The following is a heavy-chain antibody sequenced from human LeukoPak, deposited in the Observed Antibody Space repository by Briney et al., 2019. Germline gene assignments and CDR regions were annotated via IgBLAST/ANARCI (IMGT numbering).Heavy chain of an antibody. CDR1: GFTFSSYG. J-gene: IGHJ4*02. Sequence: GGSLRLSCAASGFTFSSYGIHWVRQAPGKGLEWVTFIRYDGSNKYYADSVKGRFTISRDNPKNTLYLQMNSLRAEDTAVYYCATDSVPEFWGQGTLVTVSS. CDR2: IRYDGSNK. CDR3: ATDSVPEF. V-gene: IGHV3-30*02.